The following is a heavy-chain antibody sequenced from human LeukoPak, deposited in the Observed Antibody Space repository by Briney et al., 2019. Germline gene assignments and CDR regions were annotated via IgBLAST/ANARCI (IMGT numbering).Heavy chain of an antibody. Sequence: SQTLSLTCTVSGGSISSGDYYWSWIRQPPGKGLEWIGYIYYSGSTYYNPSLRSRVTISVETSKNQFSLELTSVTAADTAVYFCARVRQLGTVWFDPWGQGTLVTVSS. CDR2: IYYSGST. V-gene: IGHV4-30-4*01. CDR1: GGSISSGDYY. D-gene: IGHD4-17*01. J-gene: IGHJ5*02. CDR3: ARVRQLGTVWFDP.